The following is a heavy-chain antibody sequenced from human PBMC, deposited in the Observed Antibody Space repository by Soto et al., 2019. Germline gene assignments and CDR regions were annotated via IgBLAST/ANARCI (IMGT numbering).Heavy chain of an antibody. J-gene: IGHJ4*02. CDR3: ASAAGDILTGYYFDY. Sequence: SETLSLTCAVYGGSFSGYYWSWIRQPPGKGLEWIGEINHSGSTNYNPSLKSRVTISVDTSKNQFSLKLSSVTAADTAVYYCASAAGDILTGYYFDYWGQGTLVTVSS. CDR2: INHSGST. V-gene: IGHV4-34*01. CDR1: GGSFSGYY. D-gene: IGHD3-9*01.